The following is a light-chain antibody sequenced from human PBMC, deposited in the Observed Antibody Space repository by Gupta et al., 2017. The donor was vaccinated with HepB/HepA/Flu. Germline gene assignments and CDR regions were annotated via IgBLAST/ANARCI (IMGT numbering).Light chain of an antibody. Sequence: QSALTQPPSASGSPGQSVTISCTGTSSDVGRYNYVSWYRHHPGKAPKLMIYEVTKRPSGVPDRFSGSKSGNTASLTVSGLQAEDEADYYCSSYAGSNNLVFGGGTKLTVL. CDR2: EVT. V-gene: IGLV2-8*01. CDR3: SSYAGSNNLV. J-gene: IGLJ2*01. CDR1: SSDVGRYNY.